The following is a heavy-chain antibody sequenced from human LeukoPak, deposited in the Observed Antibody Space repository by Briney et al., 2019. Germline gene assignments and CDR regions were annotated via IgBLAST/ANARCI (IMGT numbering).Heavy chain of an antibody. CDR1: GGSISSYY. J-gene: IGHJ5*02. D-gene: IGHD3-22*01. CDR2: IYYSGST. V-gene: IGHV4-59*01. Sequence: PSETLSLTCTVSGGSISSYYWSWIRQPTGKGLEWIGYIYYSGSTNYNPSLKSRVTISVDTSKNQFSLKLSSVPAADTAVYYCARDGPSEYYYDSSGYIAWGQGTLVTVSS. CDR3: ARDGPSEYYYDSSGYIA.